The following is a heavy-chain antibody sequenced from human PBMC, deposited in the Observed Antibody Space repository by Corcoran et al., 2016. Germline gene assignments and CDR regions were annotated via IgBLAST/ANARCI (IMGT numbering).Heavy chain of an antibody. CDR1: GYTFTSYG. CDR3: AGDGGPTTVVNLSRTEGFDY. Sequence: QVQLVQSGAEVKKPGASVKVSCKASGYTFTSYGISWVRQAPGQGLEWMGWISAYNGNTNYAQKLQGRVTMTTDTSTSTAYMELRSLRSDDTAVYYCAGDGGPTTVVNLSRTEGFDYWGQGTLVTVSS. CDR2: ISAYNGNT. J-gene: IGHJ4*02. D-gene: IGHD4-17*01. V-gene: IGHV1-18*01.